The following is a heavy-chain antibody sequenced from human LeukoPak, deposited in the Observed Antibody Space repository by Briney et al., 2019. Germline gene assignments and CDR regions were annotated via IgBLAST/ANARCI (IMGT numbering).Heavy chain of an antibody. J-gene: IGHJ4*02. D-gene: IGHD3-10*01. CDR2: INPDGSTI. CDR3: ARPNYYGSGTYYPDY. V-gene: IGHV3-74*01. CDR1: GFTFSNYW. Sequence: GGSLRLSCAASGFTFSNYWVHWVRQAPGKGLVWVSRINPDGSTINYADSVKGRFTISRDNAKNTLYLQMNSLRAEDTAVYYCARPNYYGSGTYYPDYWGQGTLVTVSS.